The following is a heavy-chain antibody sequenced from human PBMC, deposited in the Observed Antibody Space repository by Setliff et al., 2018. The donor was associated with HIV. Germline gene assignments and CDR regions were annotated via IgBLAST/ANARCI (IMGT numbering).Heavy chain of an antibody. CDR3: ARQNYYGSGSSSYSFDY. CDR2: ISYDGSNK. J-gene: IGHJ4*02. CDR1: GFTFSNYA. D-gene: IGHD3-10*01. Sequence: GGSLRLSCAASGFTFSNYAMHWVRQAPGKGLEWVAVISYDGSNKYYADSVKGRFAVSRDNSRNTLYLQLNSLRAEDTAVYYCARQNYYGSGSSSYSFDYWGQGTLVTVSS. V-gene: IGHV3-30*09.